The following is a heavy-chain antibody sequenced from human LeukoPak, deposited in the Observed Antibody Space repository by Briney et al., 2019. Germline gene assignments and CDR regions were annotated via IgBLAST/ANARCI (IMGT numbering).Heavy chain of an antibody. V-gene: IGHV3-21*01. J-gene: IGHJ3*02. CDR1: GFTFSSYA. D-gene: IGHD6-13*01. CDR3: AREQQLSAFDI. CDR2: ISSSSSYI. Sequence: GGSLRLSCAASGFTFSSYAMSWVRQAPGKGLEWVSSISSSSSYIYYADSVKGRFTISRDNAKNSLYLQMNSLRAEDTAVYYCAREQQLSAFDIWGQGTMVTVSS.